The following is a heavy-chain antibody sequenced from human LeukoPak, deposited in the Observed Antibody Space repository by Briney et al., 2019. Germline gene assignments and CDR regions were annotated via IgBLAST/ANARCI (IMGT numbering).Heavy chain of an antibody. CDR1: GGSFSGYY. J-gene: IGHJ5*02. Sequence: PSETLSLTCAVYGGSFSGYYWSWIRQPPGKGLEWIGEINHSGCTNYNPSLKSRVTISVDTSKNQFSLKLSSVTAADTAVYYCARGLWFGELLFDPWGQGTLVTVSS. V-gene: IGHV4-34*01. CDR3: ARGLWFGELLFDP. D-gene: IGHD3-10*01. CDR2: INHSGCT.